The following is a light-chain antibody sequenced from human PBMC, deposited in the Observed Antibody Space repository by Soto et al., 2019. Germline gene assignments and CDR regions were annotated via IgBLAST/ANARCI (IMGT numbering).Light chain of an antibody. CDR3: SSYTTSTTLI. V-gene: IGLV2-14*03. CDR1: SSDVGRYKL. Sequence: QSVLTQPASVSGSPGQSITTSCTGTSSDVGRYKLVSWYQQHPGKAPKLMIYDVSNRPSGVSNRFSGSKSGNTASLTISGLQAEDEADYYCSSYTTSTTLIFGGGTKLTVL. CDR2: DVS. J-gene: IGLJ2*01.